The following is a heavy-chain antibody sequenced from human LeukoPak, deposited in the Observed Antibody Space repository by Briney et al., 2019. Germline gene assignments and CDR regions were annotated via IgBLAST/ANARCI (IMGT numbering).Heavy chain of an antibody. CDR1: GYTFTSYG. D-gene: IGHD1-26*01. Sequence: GASVKVSCKASGYTFTSYGISWVRQAPGQGLEWMGWISAYNGNTNYAQKLQGRVTMTTDTSTSTAYMELRSLRSDDTAVYYCARDSPKRVEAISFDYWGQGTLVTVSS. CDR2: ISAYNGNT. J-gene: IGHJ4*02. V-gene: IGHV1-18*01. CDR3: ARDSPKRVEAISFDY.